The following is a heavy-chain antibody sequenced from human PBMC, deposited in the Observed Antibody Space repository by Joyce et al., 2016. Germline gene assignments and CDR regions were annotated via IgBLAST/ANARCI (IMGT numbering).Heavy chain of an antibody. Sequence: QMNLEESGGGLVKPGGSLRLSCAASGPRFSDQYMSWIRQVPGKGLEWISYISNSGAVIKYADSVRGRFTISRDNAKNSVFLQMNSLRADDTAVYYCAREGAAPGTYNWFDPWGQGTLVTVSS. J-gene: IGHJ5*02. CDR1: GPRFSDQY. CDR2: ISNSGAVI. CDR3: AREGAAPGTYNWFDP. V-gene: IGHV3-11*01. D-gene: IGHD6-25*01.